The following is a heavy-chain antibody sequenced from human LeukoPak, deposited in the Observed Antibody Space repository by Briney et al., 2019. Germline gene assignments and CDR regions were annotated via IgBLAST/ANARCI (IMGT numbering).Heavy chain of an antibody. Sequence: GGSLRLSCAASGFTFTGYAMTWVRQAPRKGLEWVSAISGSGGGTYYADSVKGRFTISRDNSKNTLYLQMNSLRAVDTAVYYCAKDLRFGDSPGNRFDYWGQGTLVTVSS. CDR3: AKDLRFGDSPGNRFDY. V-gene: IGHV3-23*01. D-gene: IGHD3-10*01. J-gene: IGHJ4*02. CDR2: ISGSGGGT. CDR1: GFTFTGYA.